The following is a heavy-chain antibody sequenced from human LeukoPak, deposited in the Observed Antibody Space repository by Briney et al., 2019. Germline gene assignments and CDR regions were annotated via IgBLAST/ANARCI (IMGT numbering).Heavy chain of an antibody. D-gene: IGHD3-9*01. CDR2: FYYSGTT. V-gene: IGHV4-59*01. Sequence: SETLSLTCSVSGGSISGYYWSWIRQPPGKGLEWIGYFYYSGTTNYNPSLKSRVTISADTSKNNFSLRLSSVTAADTAVYYCARGRYFDWMQIDYWGQGTLVSVSS. J-gene: IGHJ4*02. CDR3: ARGRYFDWMQIDY. CDR1: GGSISGYY.